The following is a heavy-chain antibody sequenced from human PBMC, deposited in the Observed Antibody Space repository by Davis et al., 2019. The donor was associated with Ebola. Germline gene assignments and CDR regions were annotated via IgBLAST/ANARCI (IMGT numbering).Heavy chain of an antibody. D-gene: IGHD4-17*01. CDR3: ASGATVATSGAYFDF. CDR2: INHSGNT. Sequence: MPSETLSLTCAVYGGSFSGYYWSWTRRPPGKGLEWIGEINHSGNTNYNPSLKSRVTISVDTSKNQFSLKLNSVTAADTAIYYCASGATVATSGAYFDFWGQGTLVTVSS. V-gene: IGHV4-34*01. CDR1: GGSFSGYY. J-gene: IGHJ4*02.